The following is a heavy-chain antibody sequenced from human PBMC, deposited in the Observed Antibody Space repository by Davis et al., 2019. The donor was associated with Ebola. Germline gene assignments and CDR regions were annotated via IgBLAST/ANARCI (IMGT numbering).Heavy chain of an antibody. Sequence: GESLKISCAASGFTFSDYWMSWVRQAPGKGLEWVANMKQDGSEKYYVDSVKGRFTISRDNAKNSLYLQMNSLRAEDTAVYYCARVEADYFEPCYYMDVWGKGTTVTVSS. CDR2: MKQDGSEK. V-gene: IGHV3-7*01. D-gene: IGHD3-10*01. CDR3: ARVEADYFEPCYYMDV. J-gene: IGHJ6*03. CDR1: GFTFSDYW.